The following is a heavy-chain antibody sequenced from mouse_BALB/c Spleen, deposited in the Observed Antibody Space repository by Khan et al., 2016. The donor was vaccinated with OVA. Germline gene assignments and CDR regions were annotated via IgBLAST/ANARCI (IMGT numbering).Heavy chain of an antibody. CDR1: GFSFTSYG. CDR2: ILAGSGT. Sequence: VELVESGAGLVEPWPSLSISCTASGFSFTSYGVHWVHQPPGKGLEWLGEILAGSGTNYNSALMSRLSISKDNSKSQVFLKMNSLQTDDTAMYYCARLEDEWGQGTTLTVSS. CDR3: ARLEDE. V-gene: IGHV2-9*02. J-gene: IGHJ2*01.